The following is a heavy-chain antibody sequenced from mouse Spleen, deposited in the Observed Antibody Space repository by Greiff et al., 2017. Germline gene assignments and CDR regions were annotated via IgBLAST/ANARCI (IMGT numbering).Heavy chain of an antibody. CDR3: ARSRLITTVVATGGMDY. D-gene: IGHD1-1*01. Sequence: LVESGAELARPGASVKLSCKASGYTFTSYGISWVKQRTGQGLEWIGEIYPRSGNTYYNEKFKGKATLTADKSSSTAYMELRSLTSEDSAVYFCARSRLITTVVATGGMDYWGQGTSVTVSS. J-gene: IGHJ4*01. V-gene: IGHV1-81*01. CDR2: IYPRSGNT. CDR1: GYTFTSYG.